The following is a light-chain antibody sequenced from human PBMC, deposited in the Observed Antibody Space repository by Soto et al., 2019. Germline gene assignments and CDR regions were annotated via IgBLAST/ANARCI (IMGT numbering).Light chain of an antibody. CDR2: AAS. J-gene: IGKJ4*01. V-gene: IGKV1-33*01. CDR1: QDITNY. CDR3: QQYHNLPLT. Sequence: DIQMIQSPSSLSASVGDRVTITCQASQDITNYVNWYFQKPGKAPKLLISAASNSETGVPSRFSGSGSGTHFTFTISSLQPEDIATYYCQQYHNLPLTFGGGTKVEIK.